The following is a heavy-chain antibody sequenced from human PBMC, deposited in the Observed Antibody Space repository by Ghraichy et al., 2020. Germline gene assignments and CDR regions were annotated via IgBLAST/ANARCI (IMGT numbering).Heavy chain of an antibody. CDR1: GGTFSGYS. D-gene: IGHD1-1*01. CDR3: ARMNWNDVKPDY. Sequence: SETLSLTCAVYGGTFSGYSWSWIRQPPGKGLEWIGEIHQSGSTNYNPSLKSRVIISVDTSKNQFSLKLTSVTAADTAVYYCARMNWNDVKPDYCGQGTLVAVSS. CDR2: IHQSGST. V-gene: IGHV4-34*01. J-gene: IGHJ4*02.